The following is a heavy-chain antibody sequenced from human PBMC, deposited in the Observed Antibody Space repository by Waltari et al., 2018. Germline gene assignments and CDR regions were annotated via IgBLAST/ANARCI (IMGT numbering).Heavy chain of an antibody. V-gene: IGHV3-74*01. CDR3: SRGSGQLGYIMDV. D-gene: IGHD6-13*01. J-gene: IGHJ6*02. CDR1: GLRLGCYW. CDR2: ISSDGIST. Sequence: EVQLVESGGGLVQPGGSLSLACAASGLRLGCYWMHWVRQVPGRGLVWVSRISSDGISTTYADSVKGRFSIFRDNAKNTLYLHMNSLRADDTAVYFCSRGSGQLGYIMDVWGQGTTVTVSS.